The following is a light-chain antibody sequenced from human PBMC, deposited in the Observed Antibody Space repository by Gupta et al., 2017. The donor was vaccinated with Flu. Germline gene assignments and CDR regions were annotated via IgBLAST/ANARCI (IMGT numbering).Light chain of an antibody. CDR3: QSYDSSNWV. CDR1: SGSIASNY. Sequence: SSGSIASNYVQWYQQRPGSAPTTVIYEDNQRPSGVPDRFSGSIDSSSNSASLRISGLKTEDEADYYCQSYDSSNWVFGGGTKLTVL. V-gene: IGLV6-57*02. CDR2: EDN. J-gene: IGLJ3*02.